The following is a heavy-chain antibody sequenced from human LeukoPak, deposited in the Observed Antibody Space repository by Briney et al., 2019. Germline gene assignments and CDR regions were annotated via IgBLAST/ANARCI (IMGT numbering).Heavy chain of an antibody. CDR1: GGTFSSYA. CDR3: ARDSSSADAFDI. D-gene: IGHD6-13*01. Sequence: ASVKVSCKASGGTFSSYAISWVRQAPGQGLEWMGGIIPIFGTANYAQKFQGRVTITADESTSTAYMELSSLRSEDTAVYYCARDSSSADAFDIWGQGTMVTASS. CDR2: IIPIFGTA. V-gene: IGHV1-69*13. J-gene: IGHJ3*02.